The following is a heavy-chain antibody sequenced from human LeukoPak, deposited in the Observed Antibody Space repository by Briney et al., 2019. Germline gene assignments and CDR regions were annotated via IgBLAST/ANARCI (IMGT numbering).Heavy chain of an antibody. CDR1: GGSFSGYY. CDR2: INHSGNT. J-gene: IGHJ3*01. V-gene: IGHV4-34*01. Sequence: PSETLSLTCAVYGGSFSGYYWSWIRQPPGKGLEWIGEINHSGNTNYNPSLKSRVTISVDTSKNQFSLKMKSVTAADTAVYHCARPMGYCISSSCRGGYAFDFWGQGTMVTVSS. CDR3: ARPMGYCISSSCRGGYAFDF. D-gene: IGHD2-2*01.